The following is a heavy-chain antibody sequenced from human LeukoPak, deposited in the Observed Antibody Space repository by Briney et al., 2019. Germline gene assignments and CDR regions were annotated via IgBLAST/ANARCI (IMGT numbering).Heavy chain of an antibody. CDR3: ARVLRYCSGGNCYSGGLGYMDV. J-gene: IGHJ6*03. D-gene: IGHD2-15*01. Sequence: GGSLRLSCAASGFTFSSYSMNWVRQAPGKGLEWVSSISSSSSYIYYADSVKGRFSISRDNAKNSLFLQMNSLRAEDTAVYYCARVLRYCSGGNCYSGGLGYMDVWGKGTTVTISS. CDR1: GFTFSSYS. CDR2: ISSSSSYI. V-gene: IGHV3-21*04.